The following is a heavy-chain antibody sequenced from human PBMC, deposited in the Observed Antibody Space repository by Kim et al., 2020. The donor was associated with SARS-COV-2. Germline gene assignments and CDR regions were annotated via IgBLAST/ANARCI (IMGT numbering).Heavy chain of an antibody. CDR2: IYSGGST. Sequence: GGSLRLSCAASGFTVSSNYMSWVRQAPGKGLEWVSVIYSGGSTYYADSVKGRFTISRDNSKNTLYLQMNSLRAEDTAVYYCASYGGGDCWGAFDIWGQGTMVTVSS. CDR1: GFTVSSNY. J-gene: IGHJ3*02. V-gene: IGHV3-53*01. CDR3: ASYGGGDCWGAFDI. D-gene: IGHD2-21*02.